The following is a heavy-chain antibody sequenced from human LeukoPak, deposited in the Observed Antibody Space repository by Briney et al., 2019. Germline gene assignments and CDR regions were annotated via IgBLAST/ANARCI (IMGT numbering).Heavy chain of an antibody. J-gene: IGHJ4*02. D-gene: IGHD6-6*01. V-gene: IGHV3-21*01. Sequence: GGSLRLSCAASGFTFSSYSMNWVRQAPGKGLEWVSAISSSSSYIYYADSVKGRFTISRDNAKNSLYLQMNSLRAEDTAVYYCARRYSSSRGDFDYWGQGTLVTVSS. CDR3: ARRYSSSRGDFDY. CDR1: GFTFSSYS. CDR2: ISSSSSYI.